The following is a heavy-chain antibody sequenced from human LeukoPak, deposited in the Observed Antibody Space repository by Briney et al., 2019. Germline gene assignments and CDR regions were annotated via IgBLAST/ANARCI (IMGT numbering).Heavy chain of an antibody. Sequence: PGGSLRLSCAASGFTFSSYAMTWVRQAPGKGLEWVSVITSGGDTYYADSLEGRFTISRDNSKNTLYLQMDSLRAEDTAVYYCANYKRGPSYFFDSWGQGTLVTVSS. D-gene: IGHD3-10*01. J-gene: IGHJ4*02. CDR1: GFTFSSYA. CDR3: ANYKRGPSYFFDS. V-gene: IGHV3-23*01. CDR2: ITSGGDT.